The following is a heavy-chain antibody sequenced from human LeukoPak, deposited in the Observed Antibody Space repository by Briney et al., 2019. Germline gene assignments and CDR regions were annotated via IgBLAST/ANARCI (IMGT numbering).Heavy chain of an antibody. CDR3: ARAREPLTYTYYFDY. J-gene: IGHJ4*02. CDR2: IYQSGNT. Sequence: NPSQTLSLTCAASGGSISSGGYSWSWIRQPPGKGREWIGYIYQSGNTYYNPSLKSRVTISVDTSRNQFSLKLTSVTAADTAVYYCARAREPLTYTYYFDYWGQGTLVTVSS. D-gene: IGHD1-14*01. V-gene: IGHV4-30-2*01. CDR1: GGSISSGGYS.